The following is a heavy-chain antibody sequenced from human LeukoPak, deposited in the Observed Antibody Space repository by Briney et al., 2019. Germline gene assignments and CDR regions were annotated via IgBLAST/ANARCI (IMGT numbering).Heavy chain of an antibody. D-gene: IGHD4-17*01. CDR3: AREGVDYGDYTFLKIYYYYYMDV. CDR1: GGSISSYY. V-gene: IGHV4-4*07. Sequence: SETLSLTCTVSGGSISSYYWSWIRQPAGKGLEWIGRIYTSGSTNYNPSLKSRVTMSVDTSKNQFSLKLSSVTAADTAVYYCAREGVDYGDYTFLKIYYYYYMDVWGKGTTVTVSS. CDR2: IYTSGST. J-gene: IGHJ6*03.